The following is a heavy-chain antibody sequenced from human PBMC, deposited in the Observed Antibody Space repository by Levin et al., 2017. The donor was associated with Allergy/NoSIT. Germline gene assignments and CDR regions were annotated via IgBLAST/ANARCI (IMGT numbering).Heavy chain of an antibody. J-gene: IGHJ4*02. V-gene: IGHV4-30-4*01. Sequence: SETLSLTCTVSGGSISSGDYYWSGIRQPPGKGLEWIGYIHYSGSTYYNPSLKSRVTISVDTSKNQFSLKLSSVTAADTAVYYCARVPRSYYGSGSAFVYWGQGTLVTVSS. CDR3: ARVPRSYYGSGSAFVY. CDR2: IHYSGST. CDR1: GGSISSGDYY. D-gene: IGHD3-10*01.